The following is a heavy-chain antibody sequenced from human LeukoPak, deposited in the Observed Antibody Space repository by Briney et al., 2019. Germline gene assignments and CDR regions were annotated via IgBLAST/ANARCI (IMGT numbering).Heavy chain of an antibody. D-gene: IGHD6-19*01. J-gene: IGHJ4*02. Sequence: GGSLRLSCAASGFTFSSYSMNWVRQAPGKGLEWVSSISSSSSYIYYADSVKSRFTISRDNAKNSLYLQMNSLRAEDTAVYYCARGKYSSGWYDGPYDYWGQGTLVTVSS. CDR2: ISSSSSYI. CDR3: ARGKYSSGWYDGPYDY. CDR1: GFTFSSYS. V-gene: IGHV3-21*01.